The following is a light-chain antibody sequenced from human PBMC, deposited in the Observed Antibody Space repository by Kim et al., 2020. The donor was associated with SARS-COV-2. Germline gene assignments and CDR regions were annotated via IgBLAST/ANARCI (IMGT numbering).Light chain of an antibody. Sequence: ASGTPGQRCTITCSGSTNTVNWYQQLPGAAPKVLIYNDNYRPSGVPGRFSGSKSGTSASLAISGLQSEDEADYYCSTWDVNLDAWVFGGGTQLTVL. CDR3: STWDVNLDAWV. V-gene: IGLV1-44*01. CDR1: TNT. CDR2: NDN. J-gene: IGLJ3*02.